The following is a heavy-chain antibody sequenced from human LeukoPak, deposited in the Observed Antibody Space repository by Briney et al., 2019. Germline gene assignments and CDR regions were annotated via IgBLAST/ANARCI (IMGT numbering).Heavy chain of an antibody. CDR2: IKQDGSAK. Sequence: PGGSLRLSCAASGFTFSRHWMYWVRQAPGKGLEWVANIKQDGSAKPYVDSVKGRFTNSRDNAKNSLFLQMNSLRAEDTAVYYCARDNGWSADFWGQGTLVTVSS. CDR3: ARDNGWSADF. CDR1: GFTFSRHW. V-gene: IGHV3-7*03. D-gene: IGHD2-15*01. J-gene: IGHJ4*02.